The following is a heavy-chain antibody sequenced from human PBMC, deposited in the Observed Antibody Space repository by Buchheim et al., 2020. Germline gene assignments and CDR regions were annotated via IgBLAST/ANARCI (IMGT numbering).Heavy chain of an antibody. D-gene: IGHD2-2*01. CDR1: GYSFTNYW. J-gene: IGHJ4*02. V-gene: IGHV5-51*01. Sequence: EVQLVQSGAEVKKPGESLKISCKASGYSFTNYWIGWVRQMPGKGLEWMAMIYPGDSSTKYSPSFQAQVTISADRSISTAYLQWSSLKASDTAMYFCARARGYCSTSSCYDFDCWGQGT. CDR3: ARARGYCSTSSCYDFDC. CDR2: IYPGDSST.